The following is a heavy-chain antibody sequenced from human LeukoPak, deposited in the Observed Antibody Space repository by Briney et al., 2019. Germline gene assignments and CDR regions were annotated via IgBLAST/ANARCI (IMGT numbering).Heavy chain of an antibody. J-gene: IGHJ3*02. Sequence: GGSLRLSCAASGFTFSSYAMSWVRQAPGKGLEWVSAISGSGGSTYYADSVKGRFTISRDNSKNTLYLQMNSLRAEDTAVYYCAKYTYIVLMVYDDAFDIWGQGTMVTVSS. CDR3: AKYTYIVLMVYDDAFDI. D-gene: IGHD2-8*01. CDR2: ISGSGGST. CDR1: GFTFSSYA. V-gene: IGHV3-23*01.